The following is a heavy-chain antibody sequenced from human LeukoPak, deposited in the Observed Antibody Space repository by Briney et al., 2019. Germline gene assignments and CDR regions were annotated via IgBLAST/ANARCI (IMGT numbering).Heavy chain of an antibody. CDR1: GYTFTSNY. CDR3: ARDQEGFDN. J-gene: IGHJ4*02. CDR2: IYPRDGST. V-gene: IGHV1-46*01. Sequence: ASVKVSCKASGYTFTSNYIHWVRQAPGQGLEWMGMIYPRDGSTSYAQKFQGRVTVTRDTSTSTVHMELSGLRSEDTAVYYCARDQEGFDNWGQGTLVTVSS.